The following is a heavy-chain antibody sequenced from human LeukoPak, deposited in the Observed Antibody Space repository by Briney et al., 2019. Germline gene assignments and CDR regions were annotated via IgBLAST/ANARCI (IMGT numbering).Heavy chain of an antibody. D-gene: IGHD1-26*01. J-gene: IGHJ5*02. V-gene: IGHV4-34*01. CDR3: ARRLSKWELRWFDP. CDR1: GGSFSGYY. Sequence: SETLSLTCAVYGGSFSGYYWSWIRQPPGKGLEWIGEINHSGSTNYNPSLKSRVTISVDTSKNQFSLKLSSVTAADTAVYYCARRLSKWELRWFDPWGQGTLVTVSS. CDR2: INHSGST.